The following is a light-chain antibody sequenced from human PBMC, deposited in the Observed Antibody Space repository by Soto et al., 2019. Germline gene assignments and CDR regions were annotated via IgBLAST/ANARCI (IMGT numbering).Light chain of an antibody. Sequence: DIVLTQSPGTLSLSPGERATLSCRASQSVRSRYLAWYQQKAGQAPRLLIYDASRRATGIPDRFSGSGSGTYFTFTISRLEPEDFAVYYCQQYGSSVTFGGGTKVEIK. V-gene: IGKV3-20*01. CDR3: QQYGSSVT. J-gene: IGKJ4*01. CDR1: QSVRSRY. CDR2: DAS.